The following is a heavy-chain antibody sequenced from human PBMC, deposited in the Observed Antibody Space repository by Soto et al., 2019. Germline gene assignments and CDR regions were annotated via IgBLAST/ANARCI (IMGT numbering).Heavy chain of an antibody. CDR2: IDPSDSYT. D-gene: IGHD3-10*01. J-gene: IGHJ6*02. V-gene: IGHV5-10-1*01. CDR3: ARMGGSGSYSHYCGMDV. Sequence: PGESLKISCKGSGYSFTSYWISWVRQMPGKGLEWMGRIDPSDSYTNYSPSFQGHVTISADKSISTAYLQWSSLKASDTAMYYCARMGGSGSYSHYCGMDVWGQGTTVTVSS. CDR1: GYSFTSYW.